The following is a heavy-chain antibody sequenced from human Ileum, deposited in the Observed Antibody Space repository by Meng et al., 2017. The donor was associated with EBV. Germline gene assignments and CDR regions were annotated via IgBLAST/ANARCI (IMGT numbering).Heavy chain of an antibody. J-gene: IGHJ4*02. Sequence: QVQLQQWGAVLLKPSETLSLTWAVYGGSFSGYYWSWIRQPPGKGLEWIGEINHSGSTNYNPSLKSRVTISVDTSKNQFSLKLSSVTAADTAVYYCARGHDYGDYASDYWGQGTLVTVSS. D-gene: IGHD4-17*01. CDR2: INHSGST. CDR3: ARGHDYGDYASDY. V-gene: IGHV4-34*01. CDR1: GGSFSGYY.